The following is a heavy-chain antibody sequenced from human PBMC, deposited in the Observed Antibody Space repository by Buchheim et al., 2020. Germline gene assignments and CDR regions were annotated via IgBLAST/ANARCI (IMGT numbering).Heavy chain of an antibody. D-gene: IGHD2-8*01. V-gene: IGHV3-33*01. Sequence: QVQLVESGGGVVQPGRSLRLSCAASGFTFSSYGMHWVRQAPGKGLEWVAVIWYDGSNKYYADSVKGRFPISRDNSKNTLYLQMNSLRAEDTAVYYCARDPMIVDIVLNGADYGMDVWGQGTT. CDR2: IWYDGSNK. CDR1: GFTFSSYG. CDR3: ARDPMIVDIVLNGADYGMDV. J-gene: IGHJ6*02.